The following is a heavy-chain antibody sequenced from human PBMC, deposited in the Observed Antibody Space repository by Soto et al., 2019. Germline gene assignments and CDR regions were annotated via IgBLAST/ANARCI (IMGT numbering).Heavy chain of an antibody. J-gene: IGHJ3*02. V-gene: IGHV3-30-3*01. CDR3: ARYIVVVTATYAFDI. D-gene: IGHD2-21*02. Sequence: QVQMVESGRGVVQPGRSLRLSCAASGFTFSSYAMHWVRQAPGKGLEWGEVISYDGSDKYYADSVKGRFTISRDNSKNTLYLQMNSLRAEDTAVYYCARYIVVVTATYAFDIWGQGTMVTVSS. CDR2: ISYDGSDK. CDR1: GFTFSSYA.